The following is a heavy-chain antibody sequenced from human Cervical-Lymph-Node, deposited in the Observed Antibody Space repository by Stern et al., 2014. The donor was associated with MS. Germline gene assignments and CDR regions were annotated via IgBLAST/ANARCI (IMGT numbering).Heavy chain of an antibody. J-gene: IGHJ4*02. D-gene: IGHD2-21*01. Sequence: DQLVQSGAEVKKPGESLTISCKGAGYSFTSYWICWGRQIPGQGLGWMGINYPGDSDPKYSPSFQGQVTISADKSISTAYLQWSSLKASDTAMYYCARDCGFRPGCIDYCGQGTLVTVSS. V-gene: IGHV5-51*01. CDR3: ARDCGFRPGCIDY. CDR2: NYPGDSDP. CDR1: GYSFTSYW.